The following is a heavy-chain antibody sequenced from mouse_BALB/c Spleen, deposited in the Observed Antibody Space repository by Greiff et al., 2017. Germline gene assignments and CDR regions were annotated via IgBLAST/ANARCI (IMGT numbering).Heavy chain of an antibody. J-gene: IGHJ3*01. D-gene: IGHD1-1*01. V-gene: IGHV2-6-7*01. Sequence: VQLQQSGPGLVAPSQSLSITCTVSGFSLTGYGVNWVRQPPGKGLEWLGMIWGDGSTDYNSALKSRLSISKDNSKSQVFLKMNSLQTDDTARYYCARDVGSSDGWFAYWGQGTLVTVSA. CDR3: ARDVGSSDGWFAY. CDR2: IWGDGST. CDR1: GFSLTGYG.